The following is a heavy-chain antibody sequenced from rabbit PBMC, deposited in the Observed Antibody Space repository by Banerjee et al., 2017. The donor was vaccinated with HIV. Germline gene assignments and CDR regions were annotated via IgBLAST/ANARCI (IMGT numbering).Heavy chain of an antibody. V-gene: IGHV1S45*01. CDR1: GFSFTNKYV. J-gene: IGHJ3*01. CDR3: ARDAGGDGYSNDL. Sequence: QEQLKESGGGLVQPGGSLKLSCKASGFSFTNKYVMCWVRQAPGKGLEWIACINTSSGNTVYANWAKGRFTISKTSSTTVTLQMTSLTAADTATYFCARDAGGDGYSNDLWGQGTLVTVS. CDR2: INTSSGNT. D-gene: IGHD7-1*01.